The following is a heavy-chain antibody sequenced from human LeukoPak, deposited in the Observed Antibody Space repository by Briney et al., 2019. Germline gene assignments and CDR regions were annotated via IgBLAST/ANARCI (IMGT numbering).Heavy chain of an antibody. J-gene: IGHJ4*02. Sequence: GGSLRLSCAASGFTFSSYEMNWVRQAPGKGLEWVSYISSSGSTIYYADSVKGRFTISRDNFKNTLSLQMNSLRAEDTAVYYCVRDRDWGFDYWGQGTLVTVSS. CDR1: GFTFSSYE. CDR3: VRDRDWGFDY. CDR2: ISSSGSTI. D-gene: IGHD3/OR15-3a*01. V-gene: IGHV3-48*03.